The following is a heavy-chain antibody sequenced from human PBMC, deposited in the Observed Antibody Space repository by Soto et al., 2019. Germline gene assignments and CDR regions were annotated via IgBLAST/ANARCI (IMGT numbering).Heavy chain of an antibody. CDR1: GGSISSGDYY. J-gene: IGHJ4*02. V-gene: IGHV4-30-4*01. Sequence: SETLSLTCNVSGGSISSGDYYWSWIRQPPGKGLEWIGYIYFSESTSYSPSLKSRVTISGDKSKNQFSLKLSSVTAADTAVYYCARHNYGSGSTYFDYWGQGTLVTVSS. CDR2: IYFSEST. D-gene: IGHD3-10*01. CDR3: ARHNYGSGSTYFDY.